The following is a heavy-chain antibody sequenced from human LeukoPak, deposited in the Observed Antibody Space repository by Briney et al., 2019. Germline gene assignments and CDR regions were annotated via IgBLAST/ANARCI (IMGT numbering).Heavy chain of an antibody. CDR2: IRYDGSNK. J-gene: IGHJ4*02. Sequence: PGGSLRLSCAASGFTFSSYGMHWVRQAPGKGLEWVAFIRYDGSNKYYADSVKGRFTISRDNSKNTLYLQMNSLRAEDTAVYYCAKDPQWLGGPLAYWGQGTLVTVSS. CDR1: GFTFSSYG. V-gene: IGHV3-30*02. CDR3: AKDPQWLGGPLAY. D-gene: IGHD6-19*01.